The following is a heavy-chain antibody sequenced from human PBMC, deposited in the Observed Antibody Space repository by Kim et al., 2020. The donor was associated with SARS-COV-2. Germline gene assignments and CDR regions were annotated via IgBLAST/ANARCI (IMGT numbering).Heavy chain of an antibody. CDR2: IKSKTDGGTT. CDR1: GFTFSDAW. Sequence: GGSLRLSCAASGFTFSDAWVSWVRQAPGKGLEWVGRIKSKTDGGTTDYAAPVKGRFTISRDDSKNTLYLQMNSLKTEDTAMYYCTTAGEYYYDNSGYYGWGQGTLVTVSS. CDR3: TTAGEYYYDNSGYYG. V-gene: IGHV3-15*01. D-gene: IGHD3-22*01. J-gene: IGHJ4*02.